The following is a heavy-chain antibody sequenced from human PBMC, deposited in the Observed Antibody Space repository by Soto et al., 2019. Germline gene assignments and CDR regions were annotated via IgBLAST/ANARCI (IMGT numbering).Heavy chain of an antibody. V-gene: IGHV4-4*02. Sequence: SETLSLTCAGSSGSISSSNWWSWVRQPPGKGLEWIGEIYHSGSTNYNPSLKSRVTISVDKSKNQFSLKLSSVTAADTAVYYCARVGITMVRGVTVNWFDPWGQGTLVTVSS. CDR2: IYHSGST. CDR3: ARVGITMVRGVTVNWFDP. CDR1: SGSISSSNW. D-gene: IGHD3-10*01. J-gene: IGHJ5*02.